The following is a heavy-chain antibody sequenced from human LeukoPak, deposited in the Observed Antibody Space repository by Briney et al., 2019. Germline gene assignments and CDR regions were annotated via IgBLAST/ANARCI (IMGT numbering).Heavy chain of an antibody. V-gene: IGHV4-34*01. D-gene: IGHD3-22*01. CDR1: GGSFSGYY. CDR2: INHSGST. CDR3: ARVRSRYYYDSSGYYDYFDY. Sequence: SETLSLTCAVYGGSFSGYYWSWIRQPPGKGLEWIGEINHSGSTNYNPSPKSRVTISVDTSKNQFSLKLSSVTTADTAVYYCARVRSRYYYDSSGYYDYFDYWGQGTLVTVSS. J-gene: IGHJ4*02.